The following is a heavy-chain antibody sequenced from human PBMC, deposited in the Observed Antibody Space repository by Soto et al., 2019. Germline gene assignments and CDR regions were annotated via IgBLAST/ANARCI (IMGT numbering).Heavy chain of an antibody. D-gene: IGHD6-13*01. CDR2: IFYSGST. CDR3: ARWYRQSGYSSSCVFDY. CDR1: GGSINSGGYY. V-gene: IGHV4-31*01. Sequence: QVQLQESGPGLVKPSQTLSLICTVSGGSINSGGYYWNWIRQHPGKGLEWIGYIFYSGSTYYNPFPRSPLTRSADTAENQSSLNLSSGTAADTAVYLCARWYRQSGYSSSCVFDYWGQGTQVNVSP. J-gene: IGHJ4*02.